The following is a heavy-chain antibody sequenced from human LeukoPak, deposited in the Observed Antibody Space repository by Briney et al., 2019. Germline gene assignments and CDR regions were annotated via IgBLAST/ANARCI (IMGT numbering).Heavy chain of an antibody. Sequence: ASVKVSCKASGYTFPSYYMHWVRQAPGQGLEWMGIINLSGGSTSYAQKFQGRVTMTRDPSTSPVYMELRRLGSGDTAVFFFWTSVRGVSPRDDPWGQRTLVTVSS. CDR1: GYTFPSYY. D-gene: IGHD3-10*01. CDR2: INLSGGST. CDR3: WTSVRGVSPRDDP. V-gene: IGHV1-46*01. J-gene: IGHJ5*02.